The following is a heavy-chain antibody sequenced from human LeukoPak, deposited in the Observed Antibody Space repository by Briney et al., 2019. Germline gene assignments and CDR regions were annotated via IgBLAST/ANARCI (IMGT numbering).Heavy chain of an antibody. CDR1: GYTFTSYG. CDR3: ARDTMVRGVIYFDY. CDR2: INPNSGGT. V-gene: IGHV1-18*01. J-gene: IGHJ4*02. D-gene: IGHD3-10*01. Sequence: ASVKVSCKASGYTFTSYGISWVRQAPGQGLEWMGWINPNSGGTNYAQKLQGRVTMTTDTSTSTAYMELRSLRSDDTAVYYCARDTMVRGVIYFDYWGQGTLVTVSS.